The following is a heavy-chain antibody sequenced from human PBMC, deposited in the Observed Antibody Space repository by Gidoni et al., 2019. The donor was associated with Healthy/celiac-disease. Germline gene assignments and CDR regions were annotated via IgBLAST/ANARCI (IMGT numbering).Heavy chain of an antibody. CDR2: IYYSGST. Sequence: QVQLQESGPGLVKPSETLSLTCTVSVGSISSYYWSWIRQPPGKGLEWIGDIYYSGSTNYNPSLKSRVIISVDTSKNQFSLKLSSVTAADTAVYYWAGGDGYSPVQYFQHWGQGTLVTVSS. D-gene: IGHD5-18*01. V-gene: IGHV4-59*01. CDR3: AGGDGYSPVQYFQH. J-gene: IGHJ1*01. CDR1: VGSISSYY.